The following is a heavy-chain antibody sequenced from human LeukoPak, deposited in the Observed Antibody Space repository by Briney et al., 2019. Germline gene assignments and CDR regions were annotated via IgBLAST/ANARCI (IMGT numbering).Heavy chain of an antibody. Sequence: GGSLRLSCAASGFTFSSYAMSWVRQAPGKGLEWVSAISGCGGSTYYADSVKGRFTISRDNSKNTLYLQMNSLRAEDTAVYYCAKDLGPSLPYDSIFDYWGQGTLVTVSS. CDR2: ISGCGGST. J-gene: IGHJ4*02. D-gene: IGHD3-3*01. V-gene: IGHV3-23*01. CDR1: GFTFSSYA. CDR3: AKDLGPSLPYDSIFDY.